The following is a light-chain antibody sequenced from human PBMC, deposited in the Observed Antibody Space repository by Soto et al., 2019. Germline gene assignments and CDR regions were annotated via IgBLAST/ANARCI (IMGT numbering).Light chain of an antibody. CDR3: QQRSDSIT. J-gene: IGKJ5*01. V-gene: IGKV3-11*01. Sequence: IVLTQPPDTLSLSPGERATHSSWASHSVITHLAWFQQRPGQTPRLLIYDASTRAPGIPARFSGRGSGADFTLTISSLEPEDFAVYYCQQRSDSITFGQRRLLGIK. CDR1: HSVITH. CDR2: DAS.